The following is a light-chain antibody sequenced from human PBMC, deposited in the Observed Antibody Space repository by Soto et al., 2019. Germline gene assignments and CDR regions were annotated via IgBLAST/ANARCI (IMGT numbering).Light chain of an antibody. CDR3: QQYGSSPLT. J-gene: IGKJ4*01. V-gene: IGKV3-20*01. Sequence: EIVLTQSPGTLSLSPGERATLSCRASQSVSSSYLAWYQQKPGQAPRLLIYDASSRATGIPDRFSGSGSGTDFTLNISRLEPEDFEVYYCQQYGSSPLTFGGGTKVDIK. CDR2: DAS. CDR1: QSVSSSY.